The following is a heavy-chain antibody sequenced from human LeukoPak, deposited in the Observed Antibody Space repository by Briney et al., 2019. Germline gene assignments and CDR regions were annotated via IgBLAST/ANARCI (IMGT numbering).Heavy chain of an antibody. CDR3: LYGGNSGDWVY. CDR1: GASIRSSTNW. Sequence: KPSGTLSLTCGVSGASIRSSTNWWSWVRQPQGKGLEWIGEILQSGSTNYNPSLKSRVTMSVDNSDNQFSLNLKSVTAADTAVYYCLYGGNSGDWVYWGQGTLVTVSS. V-gene: IGHV4-4*02. J-gene: IGHJ4*02. CDR2: ILQSGST. D-gene: IGHD4-23*01.